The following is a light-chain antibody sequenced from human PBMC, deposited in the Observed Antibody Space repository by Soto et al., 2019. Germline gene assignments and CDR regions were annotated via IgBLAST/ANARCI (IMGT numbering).Light chain of an antibody. Sequence: QSALTQPRAVSGSPGQSVTISCTGTSSDVGGYNYVSWYQQYPSKAPKLMIYEVSKRPSRVPDRFSGSKSGNTASLTISGVQAKDEADYYCCSYAGSPYVFGTGTKVTVL. V-gene: IGLV2-11*01. CDR2: EVS. CDR3: CSYAGSPYV. J-gene: IGLJ1*01. CDR1: SSDVGGYNY.